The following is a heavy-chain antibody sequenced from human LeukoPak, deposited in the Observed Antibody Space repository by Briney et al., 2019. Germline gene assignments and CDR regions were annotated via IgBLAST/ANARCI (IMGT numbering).Heavy chain of an antibody. Sequence: PSETLSLTCAVYGGSFSGYYWSWIRQPPGKGLEWIGEINHSGSTNYNPSLKSRVTISVDTSKNQFSLKLMSVTAADTAVYYCARGYRQFDYWGQGTLVTVSS. CDR2: INHSGST. V-gene: IGHV4-34*01. CDR1: GGSFSGYY. J-gene: IGHJ4*02. D-gene: IGHD3-16*02. CDR3: ARGYRQFDY.